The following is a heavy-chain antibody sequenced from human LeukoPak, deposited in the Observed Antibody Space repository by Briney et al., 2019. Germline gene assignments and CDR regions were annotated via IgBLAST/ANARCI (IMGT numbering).Heavy chain of an antibody. Sequence: SETLSLTCAVSGGSISSSNWWNWVRQPPGKGLEWIGEIHHSGRTNYNPPLKSRVTISVDKSKNQFSPKLSSVTAADTAVYYCARLRGFGADYYYYYMDVWGKGTTVTVSS. D-gene: IGHD3-10*01. CDR1: GGSISSSNW. CDR2: IHHSGRT. CDR3: ARLRGFGADYYYYYMDV. V-gene: IGHV4-4*02. J-gene: IGHJ6*03.